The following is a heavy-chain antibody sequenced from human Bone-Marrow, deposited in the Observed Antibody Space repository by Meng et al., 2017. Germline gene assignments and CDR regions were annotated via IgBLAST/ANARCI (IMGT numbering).Heavy chain of an antibody. D-gene: IGHD3-3*01. CDR2: IYYSGST. V-gene: IGHV4-39*01. CDR1: GGSISSSSYY. Sequence: QPQLQESGPGLVKPSETLSLTCTVSGGSISSSSYYWAWIRQPPGKGLEWIGSIYYSGSTYYNPSLKSRVTISVDTSKNQFSLKLSSVTAADTAVYYCARQGFLEWLLYRGNWFDPWGQGTLVTVSS. CDR3: ARQGFLEWLLYRGNWFDP. J-gene: IGHJ5*02.